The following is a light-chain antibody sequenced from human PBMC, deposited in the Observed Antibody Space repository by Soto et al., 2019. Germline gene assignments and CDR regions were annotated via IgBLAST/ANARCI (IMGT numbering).Light chain of an antibody. J-gene: IGKJ2*01. V-gene: IGKV1-39*01. Sequence: DIQMTQSPSSLSASVGERVTITCRASQSISSYLNWYQQKPGKAPKLLIYAASSLQSGVPSRFSGSGSETDFTLTISSLQPEDFATYYCQHSYSTPYTFGQGTKLEIK. CDR1: QSISSY. CDR2: AAS. CDR3: QHSYSTPYT.